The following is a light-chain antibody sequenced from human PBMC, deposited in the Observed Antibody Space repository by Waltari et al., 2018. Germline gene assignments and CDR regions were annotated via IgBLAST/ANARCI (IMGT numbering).Light chain of an antibody. V-gene: IGLV1-40*01. Sequence: QSVLTQPPSVSGAPGQRVPISCTGTNPNIGAGYDVNWYQQLPGEAPKLLIYGNTNRPSGVPDRVSGSKSGTSASLAITGLQAEDEADYYCQSYDSSLGGSVFGGGTKLTVL. CDR1: NPNIGAGYD. CDR3: QSYDSSLGGSV. J-gene: IGLJ2*01. CDR2: GNT.